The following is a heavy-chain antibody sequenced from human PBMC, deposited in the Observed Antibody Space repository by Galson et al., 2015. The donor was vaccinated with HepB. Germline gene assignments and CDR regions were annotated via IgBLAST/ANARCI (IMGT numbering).Heavy chain of an antibody. D-gene: IGHD3-10*01. Sequence: SLRLSCAASGFTFSSYAMHWVRQAPGKGLEWVAVISYDGSNKYYADSVKGRFTISRDNSKNTLYLQMNSLRAEDTAVYYCARDGLLLWFGESREATYNWFDPWGQGTLVTVSS. CDR1: GFTFSSYA. J-gene: IGHJ5*02. CDR2: ISYDGSNK. CDR3: ARDGLLLWFGESREATYNWFDP. V-gene: IGHV3-30*04.